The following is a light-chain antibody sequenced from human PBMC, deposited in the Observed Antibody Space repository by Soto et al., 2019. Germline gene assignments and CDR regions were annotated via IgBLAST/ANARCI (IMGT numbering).Light chain of an antibody. CDR3: QQYYSTPPT. V-gene: IGKV4-1*01. J-gene: IGKJ2*01. Sequence: DIVMTQSPDSLAVSLGERATINCKSSQSVLYSSNNKNYLAWYQQKPGQPPKLLIYWASTRESGVPDRFSGSGPGTAFALTISSLQAEDVAVYYCQQYYSTPPTFGQGTKLEIK. CDR1: QSVLYSSNNKNY. CDR2: WAS.